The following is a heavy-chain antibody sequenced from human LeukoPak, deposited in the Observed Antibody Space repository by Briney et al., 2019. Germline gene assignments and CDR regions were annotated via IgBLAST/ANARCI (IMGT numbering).Heavy chain of an antibody. J-gene: IGHJ3*02. D-gene: IGHD6-13*01. V-gene: IGHV1-69*13. CDR2: IIPIFGTA. Sequence: GVSVKVSCKASGGTFSSYAISWVRQAPGQGLEWMGGIIPIFGTANYAQKFQGRVTITADESTSTAYMELSSLRSEDTAVYYCARRGSSPPGGAFDIWGQGTMVTVSS. CDR1: GGTFSSYA. CDR3: ARRGSSPPGGAFDI.